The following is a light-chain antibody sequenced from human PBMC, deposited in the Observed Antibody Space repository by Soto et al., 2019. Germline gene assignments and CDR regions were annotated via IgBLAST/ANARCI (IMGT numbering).Light chain of an antibody. CDR2: GAS. CDR3: QQYGTLPIT. CDR1: QSISRY. J-gene: IGKJ5*01. Sequence: MVLTQSPVTLSFSPGEITTLSCSASQSISRYLAWYQQKPGQAPRLLIYGASSRATGIPDRFSGSGYGTDFTLTIGRLEPEDFAVYYCQQYGTLPITCGQGTRREIK. V-gene: IGKV3-20*01.